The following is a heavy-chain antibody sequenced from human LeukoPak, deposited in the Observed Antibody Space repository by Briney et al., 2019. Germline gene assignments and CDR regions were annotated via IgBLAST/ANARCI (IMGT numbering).Heavy chain of an antibody. CDR3: ARDAWRRAFNYGMDV. V-gene: IGHV3-9*01. D-gene: IGHD5-12*01. CDR1: GFTFDDYA. J-gene: IGHJ6*02. Sequence: GRSLRLSCAASGFTFDDYAMHWVRRAPGKGLEWVAGISWSSGNIGYADSVKGRFTISRDNAENSLHLQMNSLRTEDTALYFCARDAWRRAFNYGMDVWGQGTTVAVSS. CDR2: ISWSSGNI.